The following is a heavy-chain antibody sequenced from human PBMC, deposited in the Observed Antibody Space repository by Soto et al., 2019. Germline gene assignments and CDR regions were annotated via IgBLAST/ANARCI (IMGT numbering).Heavy chain of an antibody. CDR1: GFSFSDGAVG. V-gene: IGHV2-5*02. D-gene: IGHD2-21*01. Sequence: QITLKESGPTLVKPTQTLKLTCTFSGFSFSDGAVGVGWFRQSPGKAPEWLAIYYWDEDEWHSPSLRTRLSISYEAARSQVVPSMVDMDPQDTATYFFARGRRRESCWGGDCYYFDVWGQGLQVAAS. CDR3: ARGRRRESCWGGDCYYFDV. CDR2: YYWDEDE. J-gene: IGHJ4*02.